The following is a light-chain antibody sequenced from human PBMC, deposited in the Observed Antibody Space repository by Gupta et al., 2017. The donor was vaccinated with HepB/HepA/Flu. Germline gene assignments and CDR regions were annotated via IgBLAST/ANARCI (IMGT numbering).Light chain of an antibody. CDR1: SSDVGGYNY. CDR3: SSYTSSSTLVV. Sequence: SCTGTSSDVGGYNYVSWYQQHPGKAPKLMTYDVSNRPSGVSNRFSGSKSGNTASLTISGLQAEDEADYYCSSYTSSSTLVVFGGGTKLTVL. J-gene: IGLJ3*02. CDR2: DVS. V-gene: IGLV2-14*04.